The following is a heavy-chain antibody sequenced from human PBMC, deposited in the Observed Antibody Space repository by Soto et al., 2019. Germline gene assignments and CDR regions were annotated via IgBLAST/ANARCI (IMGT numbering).Heavy chain of an antibody. V-gene: IGHV4-59*01. D-gene: IGHD1-1*01. CDR3: ASASGTQIYYYGMDV. Sequence: PSETLSLTCTVSGGSISSYYWNWIRQPPGKGLEWIEYIYYSGSTNYNPSLKSRVTISVDTSKNQFSLKLSSVTAADTAVYYCASASGTQIYYYGMDVWGQGTTVTVS. CDR2: IYYSGST. J-gene: IGHJ6*02. CDR1: GGSISSYY.